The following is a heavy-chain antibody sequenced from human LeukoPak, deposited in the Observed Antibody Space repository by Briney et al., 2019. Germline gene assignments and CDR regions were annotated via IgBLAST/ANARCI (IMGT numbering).Heavy chain of an antibody. CDR2: ICAYNGNT. Sequence: ASVKVSCKASGYTFTSYGISWVRQAPGQGLEWMGWICAYNGNTNYAQKLQGRVTMTTDTSTSTAYMELRSLRSDDTAVYYCARDQSHYDILTGYYGTFDYWGQGTLVTVSS. CDR1: GYTFTSYG. D-gene: IGHD3-9*01. J-gene: IGHJ4*02. CDR3: ARDQSHYDILTGYYGTFDY. V-gene: IGHV1-18*01.